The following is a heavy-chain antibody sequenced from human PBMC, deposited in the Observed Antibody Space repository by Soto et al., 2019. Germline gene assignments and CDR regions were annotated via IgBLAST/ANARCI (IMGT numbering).Heavy chain of an antibody. CDR2: INPDSGGT. CDR1: GYTFTGYS. J-gene: IGHJ2*01. D-gene: IGHD2-2*01. CDR3: AIDFHIRITSGYFDL. V-gene: IGHV1-2*02. Sequence: QVQLVQSGAEMKKPGASVKVSCTASGYTFTGYSVHWVRQAPGQGPEWMGWINPDSGGTNYAQRFQDRVTMTSDTSISTAYMELRRLRSYDSAVYYGAIDFHIRITSGYFDLWGRGTLVTFSS.